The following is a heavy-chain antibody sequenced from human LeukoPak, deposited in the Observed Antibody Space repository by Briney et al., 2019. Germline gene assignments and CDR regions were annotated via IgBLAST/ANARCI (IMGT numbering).Heavy chain of an antibody. D-gene: IGHD4-11*01. CDR2: IYHSGST. CDR3: ARASVTYYYYYYMGV. J-gene: IGHJ6*03. V-gene: IGHV4-30-2*01. Sequence: WVRQMPGKGLEWIGYIYHSGSTYYNPSLKSRVTISVDRSKNQSSLKLSSVTAADTAVYYCARASVTYYYYYYMGVWGKGTTVTVSS.